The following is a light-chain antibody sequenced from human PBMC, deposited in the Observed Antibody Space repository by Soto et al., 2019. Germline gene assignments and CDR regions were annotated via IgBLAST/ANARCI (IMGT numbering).Light chain of an antibody. CDR1: QSVSSY. J-gene: IGKJ4*01. Sequence: IVLTQSPATLSLSPGERATLSCRASQSVSSYLAWYQQKPGQAPRLLIYDAWKRATGVPARFSGSGSGTDFTLTISSLEPEDFAVYYCQQRSSWLTFGGGTKV. V-gene: IGKV3-11*01. CDR2: DAW. CDR3: QQRSSWLT.